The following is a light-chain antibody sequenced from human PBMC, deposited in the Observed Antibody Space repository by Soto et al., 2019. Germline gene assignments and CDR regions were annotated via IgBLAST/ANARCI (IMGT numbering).Light chain of an antibody. CDR2: GAS. Sequence: EIVMTQSPATLSVSPGERATLSRRASQSVSSSYLVWYQQKPGQAPRLLIYGASSRATGIPDRFSGSGSGTDFTLTISSLEPEDSAVYYCQQRHMWPITFGQGTRLEIK. CDR1: QSVSSSY. V-gene: IGKV3D-20*02. CDR3: QQRHMWPIT. J-gene: IGKJ5*01.